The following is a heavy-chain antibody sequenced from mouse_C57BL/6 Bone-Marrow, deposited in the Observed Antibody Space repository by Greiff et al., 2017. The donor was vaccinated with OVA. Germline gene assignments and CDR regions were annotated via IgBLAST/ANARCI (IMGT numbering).Heavy chain of an antibody. J-gene: IGHJ3*01. CDR3: TIGRWLLPFAY. Sequence: EVQRVESGGGLVQPGGSMKLSCAASGFTFSDAWMDWVRQSPEKGLEWVAEIRNKANNHATYYAESVKGRFTISRDDSKSSVYLQMNSLRAEDTGIYYCTIGRWLLPFAYWGQGTLVTVSA. CDR2: IRNKANNHAT. D-gene: IGHD2-3*01. CDR1: GFTFSDAW. V-gene: IGHV6-6*01.